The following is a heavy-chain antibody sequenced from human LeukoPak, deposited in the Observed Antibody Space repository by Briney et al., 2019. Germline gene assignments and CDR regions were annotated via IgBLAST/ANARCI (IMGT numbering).Heavy chain of an antibody. Sequence: SETLSLTCTVSGGSISSGGYYWSWIRQPPGNCLERIGYIYHSGSTYYNPSLKSRVTISVDRSKNQFSLKLSSVTAADTAVYYCATPGLYYDFWSGIRDYYYYYMDVWGKGTTVTVSS. D-gene: IGHD3-3*01. CDR2: IYHSGST. J-gene: IGHJ6*03. CDR1: GGSISSGGYY. CDR3: ATPGLYYDFWSGIRDYYYYYMDV. V-gene: IGHV4-30-2*01.